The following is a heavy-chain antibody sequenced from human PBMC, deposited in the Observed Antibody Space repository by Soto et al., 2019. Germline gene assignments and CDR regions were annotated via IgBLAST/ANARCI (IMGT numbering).Heavy chain of an antibody. CDR3: ARGELRAEYFQQ. CDR2: IYYSGST. V-gene: IGHV4-59*01. Sequence: SETLSLTCTVSGGSISSYYWSWIRQPPGKGLEWIGYIYYSGSTNYNPSLKSRVTISVDTSKNQFSLKLSSVTAADTAVYYCARGELRAEYFQQWGQGTLVTVYS. J-gene: IGHJ1*01. D-gene: IGHD1-26*01. CDR1: GGSISSYY.